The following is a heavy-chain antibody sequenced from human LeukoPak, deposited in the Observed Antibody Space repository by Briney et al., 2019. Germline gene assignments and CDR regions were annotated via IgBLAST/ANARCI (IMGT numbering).Heavy chain of an antibody. J-gene: IGHJ5*02. V-gene: IGHV3-23*01. CDR2: ITGSGASI. CDR1: GFTFSDHA. Sequence: GGSLRLSCAASGFTFSDHAMSWIRQAPGKGLEWVSSITGSGASIYYADSVKGRFTISRDNSQSTLYLQMNSLRADDTAEYYCAKDRGPFLNWLDPWGQGTLVTVSS. CDR3: AKDRGPFLNWLDP.